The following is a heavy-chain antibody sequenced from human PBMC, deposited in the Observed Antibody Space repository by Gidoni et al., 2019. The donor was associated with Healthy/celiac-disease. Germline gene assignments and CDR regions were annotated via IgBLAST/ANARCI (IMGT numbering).Heavy chain of an antibody. J-gene: IGHJ5*02. V-gene: IGHV3-15*01. CDR2: IKNKTDGGTT. D-gene: IGHD2-21*01. CDR1: GFTLSNAW. Sequence: EVQLVASGGGLGKPGGSLRLACAASGFTLSNAWMRWVRQAPGKGLEWVGRIKNKTDGGTTDYSAPVKCRFTIASDDSKNTLYLQMNSLKTADTAVYYCTKGRDDFPNWFDPWGQGTLVTVSS. CDR3: TKGRDDFPNWFDP.